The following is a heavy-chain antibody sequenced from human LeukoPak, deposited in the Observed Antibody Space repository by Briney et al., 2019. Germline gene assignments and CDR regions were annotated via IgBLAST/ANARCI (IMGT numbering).Heavy chain of an antibody. V-gene: IGHV5-51*01. Sequence: GESLKISCRGFGYSFTSYWNGWVRHMPGKGLEGMGIINPGNSDTRYNPSFQGQVTISADKSISTAYLQWSTLKASDTAMYYCARQNYWELPTGSSVYYYYYMDVWGKGTTVTISS. J-gene: IGHJ6*03. CDR2: INPGNSDT. CDR3: ARQNYWELPTGSSVYYYYYMDV. D-gene: IGHD1-26*01. CDR1: GYSFTSYW.